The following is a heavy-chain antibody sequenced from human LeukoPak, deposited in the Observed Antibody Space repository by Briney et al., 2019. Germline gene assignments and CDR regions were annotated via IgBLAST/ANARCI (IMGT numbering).Heavy chain of an antibody. J-gene: IGHJ4*02. CDR1: GFTLSNAW. Sequence: GGSLRLSCAASGFTLSNAWISWVRQAPGKGLEWVGRIKSKSDGGPTEYAAPVKGRFTISRDDSKNTLFLQMNSLKTEDTAVYYCATDWDYYDSSGYENPDFAYWGQGTLVTVSS. D-gene: IGHD3-22*01. CDR2: IKSKSDGGPT. V-gene: IGHV3-15*01. CDR3: ATDWDYYDSSGYENPDFAY.